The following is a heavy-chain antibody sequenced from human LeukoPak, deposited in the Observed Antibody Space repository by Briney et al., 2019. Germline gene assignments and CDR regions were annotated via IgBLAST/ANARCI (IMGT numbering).Heavy chain of an antibody. CDR2: IYSGGST. Sequence: GGSLRLSCAASGFTVSSNYMSWVRQAPGKGLEGVSVIYSGGSTFYADSVKGRFTISRDNSKNTLYLQMNSLRAEDTAVYYCAREVLRSSWFDPWGQGTLVTVSS. J-gene: IGHJ5*02. CDR1: GFTVSSNY. D-gene: IGHD1-1*01. CDR3: AREVLRSSWFDP. V-gene: IGHV3-66*01.